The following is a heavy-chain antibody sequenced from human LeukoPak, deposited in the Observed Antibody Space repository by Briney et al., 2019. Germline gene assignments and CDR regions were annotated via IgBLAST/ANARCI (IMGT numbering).Heavy chain of an antibody. CDR1: GGSISSSSYY. J-gene: IGHJ4*02. V-gene: IGHV4-39*01. Sequence: PSETLSLTCTVSGGSISSSSYYWGWIRQPPGKGLEWIGSIYYSGSTYYNPSLKSRVTISVDTSKNQISLKLSSVTAADTAVYYCARTLRLEALDYWGQGTLVTVSS. CDR2: IYYSGST. CDR3: ARTLRLEALDY. D-gene: IGHD6-19*01.